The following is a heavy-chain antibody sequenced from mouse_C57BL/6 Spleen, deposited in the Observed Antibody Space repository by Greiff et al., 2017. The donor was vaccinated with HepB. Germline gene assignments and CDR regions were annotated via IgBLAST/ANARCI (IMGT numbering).Heavy chain of an antibody. CDR2: IDPSDSET. J-gene: IGHJ4*01. V-gene: IGHV1-52*01. Sequence: QVQLQQPGAELVRPGSSVKLSCKASGYTFTSYWMHWVKQRPIQGLEWIGNIDPSDSETHYNQKFKDKATLTVDKSSSTAYMQLSSLTSEDSAVYYGARGYYSNYDYAMDYWGQGTSVTVSS. D-gene: IGHD2-5*01. CDR3: ARGYYSNYDYAMDY. CDR1: GYTFTSYW.